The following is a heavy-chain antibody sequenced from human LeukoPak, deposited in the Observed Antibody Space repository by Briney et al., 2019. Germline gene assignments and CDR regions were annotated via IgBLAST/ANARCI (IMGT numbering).Heavy chain of an antibody. J-gene: IGHJ1*01. CDR2: IYPGDSDT. CDR3: ARHISMVRGVVDFQH. D-gene: IGHD3-10*01. Sequence: GESLKISCKGSGYSFTSYWIGWVRQMPGKGLEWMGIIYPGDSDTRYSPSFQAQVTISADQSISTAYLQWSSLKASDTAMYYCARHISMVRGVVDFQHWGQGTLVTVSS. CDR1: GYSFTSYW. V-gene: IGHV5-51*01.